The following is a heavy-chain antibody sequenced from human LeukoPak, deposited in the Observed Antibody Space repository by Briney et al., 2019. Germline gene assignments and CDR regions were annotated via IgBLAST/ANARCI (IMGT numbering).Heavy chain of an antibody. CDR3: VSPRRGYSYGYAFDI. Sequence: SETLSLTCTVSGGSISSYYWSWIRQPAGKGLEWIGRIYTSGSTNYNPSLKSRVTISVDTSKNQFSLKLSSVTAADTAVYYCVSPRRGYSYGYAFDIWGQGTMVTVSS. J-gene: IGHJ3*02. CDR2: IYTSGST. V-gene: IGHV4-4*07. D-gene: IGHD5-18*01. CDR1: GGSISSYY.